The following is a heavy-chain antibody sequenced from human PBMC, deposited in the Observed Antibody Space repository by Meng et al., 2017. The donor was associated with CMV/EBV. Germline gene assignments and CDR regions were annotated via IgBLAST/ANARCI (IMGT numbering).Heavy chain of an antibody. CDR1: GGSFSGYC. V-gene: IGHV4-34*01. D-gene: IGHD3-3*01. J-gene: IGHJ6*02. Sequence: SETLSLTCAVYGGSFSGYCWSWIRQPPGKGLEWIGEINHSGSTNYNPSLKSRVTISVDTSKNQFSLKLSSVTAADTAVYYCARNPLNATYYDFWSGYYNYYYYGMDVWGQGTTVTVSS. CDR3: ARNPLNATYYDFWSGYYNYYYYGMDV. CDR2: INHSGST.